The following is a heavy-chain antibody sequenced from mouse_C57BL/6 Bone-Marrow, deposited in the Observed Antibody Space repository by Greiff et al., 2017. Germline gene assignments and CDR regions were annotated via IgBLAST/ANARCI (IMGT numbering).Heavy chain of an antibody. CDR2: INPNYGTT. V-gene: IGHV1-39*01. D-gene: IGHD2-4*01. CDR1: GYSFTDYN. CDR3: ARGYDYDYAMDY. Sequence: VQLKESGPELVKPGASVKISCKASGYSFTDYNMNWVKQSNGKSLEWIGVINPNYGTTSYNQKFKGKATLTVDQSSSTAYMQLNSLTSEDSAVYYFARGYDYDYAMDYWGQGTSVTVSS. J-gene: IGHJ4*01.